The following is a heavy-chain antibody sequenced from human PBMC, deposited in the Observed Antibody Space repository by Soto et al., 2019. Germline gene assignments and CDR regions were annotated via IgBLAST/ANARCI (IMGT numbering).Heavy chain of an antibody. D-gene: IGHD2-15*01. CDR1: GVSISSGNYY. J-gene: IGHJ5*02. CDR2: LSYSGNT. CDR3: AILGFCRGGGDNCDWFEP. Sequence: QVQLQESGPGLVKPSQTLSLTCTVTGVSISSGNYYWSWIRQHPGKGLEWIGFLSYSGNTYYNPSLKSRVTISVDTSENQFSLELTSVTAAATAVYYCAILGFCRGGGDNCDWFEPWGQGTLVTVSS. V-gene: IGHV4-31*03.